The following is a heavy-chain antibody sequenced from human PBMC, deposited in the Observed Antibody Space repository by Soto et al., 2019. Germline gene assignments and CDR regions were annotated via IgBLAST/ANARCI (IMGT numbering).Heavy chain of an antibody. D-gene: IGHD2-21*02. CDR2: IHYTGSI. Sequence: QVQLQQSGPGLVEPSQTLSLTCPVSGGSISSEYFHWTWIRQSPGKGLEWIGYIHYTGSIMYNPSFKSRLTMAVDTTKNQFSLQLTSVTAADTAVYFCAREDDGGDRDYYGLDVWGQGTTVTVSS. J-gene: IGHJ6*02. V-gene: IGHV4-30-4*08. CDR3: AREDDGGDRDYYGLDV. CDR1: GGSISSEYFH.